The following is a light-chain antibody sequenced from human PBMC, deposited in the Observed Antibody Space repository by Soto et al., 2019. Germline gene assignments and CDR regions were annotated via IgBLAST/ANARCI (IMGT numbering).Light chain of an antibody. CDR3: ATWDDSLTGWV. V-gene: IGLV1-44*01. CDR2: SSN. CDR1: SSNIGGNN. J-gene: IGLJ3*02. Sequence: QPVLTPPPSASVAPGQRVTISCSGSSSNIGGNNVNWYQQLPGTAPKVFIYSSNQRPSGVPDRFSGSKSGTSASLAISGLQSEDEADYYCATWDDSLTGWVFGGGTKLTVL.